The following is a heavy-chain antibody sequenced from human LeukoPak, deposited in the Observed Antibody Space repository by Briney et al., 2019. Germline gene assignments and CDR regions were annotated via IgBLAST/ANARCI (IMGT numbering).Heavy chain of an antibody. CDR3: ARDYFDDSSGYYCFDY. Sequence: PGGSLRLSCAASGFTFSSYAMSWVRQAPGKGLEWVSGINWNGGSTGYADSVKGRFTISRDNAKNSLYLQMNSLRAEDTALYYCARDYFDDSSGYYCFDYWGQGTLVTVSS. J-gene: IGHJ4*02. CDR2: INWNGGST. D-gene: IGHD3-22*01. CDR1: GFTFSSYA. V-gene: IGHV3-20*04.